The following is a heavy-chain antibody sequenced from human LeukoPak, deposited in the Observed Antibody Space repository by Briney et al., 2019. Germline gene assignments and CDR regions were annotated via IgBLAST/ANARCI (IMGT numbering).Heavy chain of an antibody. V-gene: IGHV3-11*01. CDR2: ITSSGTTT. CDR1: VFSFSDFY. J-gene: IGHJ4*02. Sequence: GGSLRLSCSASVFSFSDFYMSWFRLSPEKGLEWLAYITSSGTTTEYADSVKGRFTISRVNAKNSLYLQMDSLRPEDTASYYCARDAVYGDPYWGQGTAVTVSS. CDR3: ARDAVYGDPY. D-gene: IGHD4/OR15-4a*01.